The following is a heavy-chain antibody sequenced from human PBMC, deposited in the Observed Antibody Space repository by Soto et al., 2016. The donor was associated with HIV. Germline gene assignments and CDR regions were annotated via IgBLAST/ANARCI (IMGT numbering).Heavy chain of an antibody. V-gene: IGHV4-34*01. J-gene: IGHJ6*04. CDR2: INQWGIT. D-gene: IGHD3-10*01. CDR3: TRRGRGDRYVRELGIVDV. CDR1: GGSFGNYY. Sequence: QVQLQQWGAGLLKPSETLSLNCGGYGGSFGNYYYTWIRQSPGRGLEWIGEINQWGITNYNPSLKTRVMISVDTSNNYFSLNLTSVTAADTAVYYCTRRGRGDRYVRELGIVDVWAKGTYGQSSPQ.